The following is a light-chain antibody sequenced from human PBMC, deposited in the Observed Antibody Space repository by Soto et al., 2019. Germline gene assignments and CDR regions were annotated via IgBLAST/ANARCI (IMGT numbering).Light chain of an antibody. V-gene: IGKV3-20*01. CDR3: QQYGSSRWT. CDR1: QSASSN. Sequence: ETVVRQSPATLSVSPGEIATLSFSASQSASSNLAWYQQKPGQAPRLLIYGATTRATGVPARFSGSGSGTDFTLTISRLEPEDFAVYYCQQYGSSRWTFGQGTKVDIK. J-gene: IGKJ1*01. CDR2: GAT.